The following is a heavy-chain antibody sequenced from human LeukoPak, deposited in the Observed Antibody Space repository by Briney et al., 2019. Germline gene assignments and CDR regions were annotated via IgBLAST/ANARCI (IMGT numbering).Heavy chain of an antibody. Sequence: ASVKVSCKASGYTFTSYDINWVRQATGQGLEWMGWMNPNSGNTGYAQKFQGRVTMTRNTSISTAYMELSSLRSEDTAVYYCARGSDPIVGADMDYYYYYYMDVWGKGTTVTVSS. CDR2: MNPNSGNT. V-gene: IGHV1-8*01. CDR3: ARGSDPIVGADMDYYYYYYMDV. D-gene: IGHD1-26*01. J-gene: IGHJ6*03. CDR1: GYTFTSYD.